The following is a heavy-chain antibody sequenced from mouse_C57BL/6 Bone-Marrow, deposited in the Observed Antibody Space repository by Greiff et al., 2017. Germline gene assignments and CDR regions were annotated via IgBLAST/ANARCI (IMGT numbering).Heavy chain of an antibody. CDR2: INPSDGDT. V-gene: IGHV1-82*01. J-gene: IGHJ2*01. D-gene: IGHD1-1*01. CDR1: GYAFSSYW. CDR3: ARNGSYFDY. Sequence: QVQLQQSGPELVKPGASVKISCKASGYAFSSYWMHWVKQRPGQGLEWIGRINPSDGDTNYNGKFKGKATLTADKSSSTAYMQLSSLTSEDSAVYFCARNGSYFDYWGQGTTLTVSS.